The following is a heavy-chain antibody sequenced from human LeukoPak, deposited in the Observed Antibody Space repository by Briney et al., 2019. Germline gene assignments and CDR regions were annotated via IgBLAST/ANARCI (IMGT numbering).Heavy chain of an antibody. Sequence: SETLSLTCTVSGGSISSGNYYWSWIRQPAGKGLEWIGRIYASGDTNYNPSLKTRVTISIDTSKNQFSLRLNSVTAADTAVYYCARNHGGWFDSWGQGTLVTVSS. J-gene: IGHJ5*01. CDR2: IYASGDT. CDR1: GGSISSGNYY. V-gene: IGHV4-61*02. CDR3: ARNHGGWFDS. D-gene: IGHD4-23*01.